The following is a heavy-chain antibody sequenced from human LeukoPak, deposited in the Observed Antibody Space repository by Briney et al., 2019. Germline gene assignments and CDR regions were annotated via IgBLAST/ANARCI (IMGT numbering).Heavy chain of an antibody. CDR3: AKLYCSSTSCYGEDFDY. CDR2: IRYDGSNK. D-gene: IGHD2-2*01. Sequence: GGSLRLSCAASGFTFSSYGMHWVRQAPGKGLEWVAFIRYDGSNKYYADSVKGRFTISRDNSKNTLYLQMNSLRAVDTAVYYCAKLYCSSTSCYGEDFDYWGQGTLVTVSS. V-gene: IGHV3-30*02. CDR1: GFTFSSYG. J-gene: IGHJ4*02.